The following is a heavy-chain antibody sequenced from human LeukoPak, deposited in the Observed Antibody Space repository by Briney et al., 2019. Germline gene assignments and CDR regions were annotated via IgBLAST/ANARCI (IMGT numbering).Heavy chain of an antibody. CDR3: AKPPPRFLEWLFYFDY. CDR1: GFTFSSYA. V-gene: IGHV3-23*01. Sequence: PGGSPRLSCAASGFTFSSYAMSWVPHAPGKGLEWVSAISGSGGSTYYADSVKGRFTISRDNSKNTLYLQMNSLRAEDTAVYYCAKPPPRFLEWLFYFDYCGQGTLVTVSS. D-gene: IGHD3-3*01. J-gene: IGHJ4*02. CDR2: ISGSGGST.